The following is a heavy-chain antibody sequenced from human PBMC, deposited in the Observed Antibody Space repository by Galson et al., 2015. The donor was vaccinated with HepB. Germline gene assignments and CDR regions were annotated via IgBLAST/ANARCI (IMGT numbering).Heavy chain of an antibody. J-gene: IGHJ3*02. CDR1: GFTFSSYS. D-gene: IGHD3-22*01. Sequence: SLRLSCAASGFTFSSYSMNWVRQAPGKGLEWVSYISSSSSTIYYADSVKGRFTISRDNAKNSLYLQMNSLRAEDTAVYYCARDLVDYYDSSGLGAFDIWGQGTMVTVSS. CDR2: ISSSSSTI. V-gene: IGHV3-48*01. CDR3: ARDLVDYYDSSGLGAFDI.